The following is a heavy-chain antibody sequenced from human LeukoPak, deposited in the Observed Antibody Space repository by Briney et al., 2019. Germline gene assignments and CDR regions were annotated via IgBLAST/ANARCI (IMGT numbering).Heavy chain of an antibody. J-gene: IGHJ5*02. CDR3: AHIPPRGWNDIGGWFDP. V-gene: IGHV2-5*02. D-gene: IGHD1-1*01. CDR2: IYWDDDK. Sequence: SGPTLVHPTQALTLTFTFSGLSLSTRGVGVGWIRQPPVKALEWLALIYWDDDKCYSPSLKSRLNITKDNPKNQVVLTMTNMDPVDTATYYGAHIPPRGWNDIGGWFDPWGQGTLVTVSS. CDR1: GLSLSTRGVG.